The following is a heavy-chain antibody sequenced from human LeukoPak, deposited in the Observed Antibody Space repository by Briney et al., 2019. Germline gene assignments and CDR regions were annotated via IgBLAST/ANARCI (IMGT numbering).Heavy chain of an antibody. CDR1: GYTFTSYG. V-gene: IGHV1-18*01. Sequence: GASVKVSCRASGYTFTSYGISWVRQAPGQGLEWMGWISAYNGSTNYAQKLQGRVTMTTDTSTSTAYMELRSLRSDDTAVYYCARDRATTVTTWAEIDYWGQGALVTVSS. J-gene: IGHJ4*02. D-gene: IGHD4-17*01. CDR3: ARDRATTVTTWAEIDY. CDR2: ISAYNGST.